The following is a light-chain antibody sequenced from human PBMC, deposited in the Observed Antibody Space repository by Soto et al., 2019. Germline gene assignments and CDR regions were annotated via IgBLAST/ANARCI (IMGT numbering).Light chain of an antibody. Sequence: IVMTQSPATLSVSPGQRATLSCRASQSVSTNLAWYQQKPGQAPRLLIYGASTRATGIPARFSGSGSGTEFTLTLRGLQSDDFAVYYCQQYSNWPPWTFGQGTRVDFK. CDR2: GAS. CDR1: QSVSTN. CDR3: QQYSNWPPWT. V-gene: IGKV3D-15*01. J-gene: IGKJ1*01.